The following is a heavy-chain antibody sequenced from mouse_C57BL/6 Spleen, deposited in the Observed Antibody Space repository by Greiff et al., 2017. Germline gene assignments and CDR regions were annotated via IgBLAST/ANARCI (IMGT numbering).Heavy chain of an antibody. Sequence: EVNLVESGGGLVKPGGSLKLSCAASGFTFSSYAMSWVRQTPEKRLEWVATISDGGSYTYYPDNVKGRFTISRDNAKNNLYLQMSHLKSEDTAMYYCARDRTVVASFDYWGQGTTLTVSS. J-gene: IGHJ2*01. CDR1: GFTFSSYA. CDR3: ARDRTVVASFDY. V-gene: IGHV5-4*01. CDR2: ISDGGSYT. D-gene: IGHD1-1*01.